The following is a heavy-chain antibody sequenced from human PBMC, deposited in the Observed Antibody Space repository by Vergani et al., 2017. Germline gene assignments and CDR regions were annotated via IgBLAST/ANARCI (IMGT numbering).Heavy chain of an antibody. J-gene: IGHJ5*02. D-gene: IGHD1-14*01. CDR1: GFTFYQYG. Sequence: QVQLVESGGGVVQPGRSLRLSCAASGFTFYQYGLPWVRPAPGKGLGGVAVKWYDGNNKQYADSVKGRFTISRDKSKSTMYLQMNSLRDEDTGVYYCARDLRLLYNRVDPWGQGTLVTVST. V-gene: IGHV3-33*01. CDR3: ARDLRLLYNRVDP. CDR2: KWYDGNNK.